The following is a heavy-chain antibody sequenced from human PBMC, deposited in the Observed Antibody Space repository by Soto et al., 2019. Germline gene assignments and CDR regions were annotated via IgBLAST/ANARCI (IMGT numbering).Heavy chain of an antibody. Sequence: QVQLVQSGAEVKQPGSSVKVSCKASGGTFSSYAISWVRQAPGQGLEGMGGIIPIFGTANYAQKFQGRVTITADESTSTAYMELSSLRSEDTAVYYWPRSAYCSGGSCYPNWFDPWGQGTLVTVSS. CDR1: GGTFSSYA. D-gene: IGHD2-15*01. CDR3: PRSAYCSGGSCYPNWFDP. V-gene: IGHV1-69*01. CDR2: IIPIFGTA. J-gene: IGHJ5*02.